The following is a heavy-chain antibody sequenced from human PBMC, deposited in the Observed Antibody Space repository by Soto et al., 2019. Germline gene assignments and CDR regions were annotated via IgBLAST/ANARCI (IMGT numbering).Heavy chain of an antibody. V-gene: IGHV1-69*06. J-gene: IGHJ6*02. Sequence: GASVKFSCKASGGTFSSYAISWVRQAPGQGLEWMGGIIPIFGTANYAQKFQGRVTITADKSTSTAYMELSSLRSEDTAVYYCARGANWNSTRGHYYYYGMDVWGQGTTVTVSS. CDR1: GGTFSSYA. CDR2: IIPIFGTA. CDR3: ARGANWNSTRGHYYYYGMDV. D-gene: IGHD1-1*01.